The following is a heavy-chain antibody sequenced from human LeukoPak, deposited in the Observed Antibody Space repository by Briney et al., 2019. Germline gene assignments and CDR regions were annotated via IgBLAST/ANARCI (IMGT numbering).Heavy chain of an antibody. CDR2: INGDGSLT. Sequence: GGSLRLSCEASGFAFSSHWMHWVRRAPGKGLVWVSNINGDGSLTGCADSVKGRFTTSRDNAKNTLFLYMNSLRAEDTAVYYCARDEVGSSPIDYWGQGALVTVSS. CDR1: GFAFSSHW. D-gene: IGHD1-26*01. V-gene: IGHV3-74*01. CDR3: ARDEVGSSPIDY. J-gene: IGHJ4*02.